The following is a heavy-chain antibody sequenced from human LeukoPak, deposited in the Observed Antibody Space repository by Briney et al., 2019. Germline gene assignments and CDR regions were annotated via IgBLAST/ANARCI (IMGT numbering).Heavy chain of an antibody. J-gene: IGHJ5*02. V-gene: IGHV4-39*01. CDR1: GASISSSTYY. CDR2: TYYRGNT. Sequence: PSETLSLTCTASGASISSSTYYWGWIRQSPGKGLEWIGSTYYRGNTFYNPSLKSRVAISVDSSKRQFSLNLTSVTAADTAVYYCARRGVAVTGNAAAESWGQGTLVTVSS. D-gene: IGHD6-19*01. CDR3: ARRGVAVTGNAAAES.